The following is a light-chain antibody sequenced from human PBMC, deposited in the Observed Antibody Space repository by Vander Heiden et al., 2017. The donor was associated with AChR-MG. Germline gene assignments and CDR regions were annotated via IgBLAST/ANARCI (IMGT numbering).Light chain of an antibody. J-gene: IGKJ4*02. CDR3: QQSYRTPLT. CDR2: DAS. V-gene: IGKV1-39*01. CDR1: QRISDY. Sequence: DIQMTPSPSSLSASVGDRVTITCRASQRISDYLNWYQQKPGKAPKLLIYDASTLQSGVPSRFSGSGSGTAFTLTISSLQPEDFATYYCQQSYRTPLTFGGGAKVDIK.